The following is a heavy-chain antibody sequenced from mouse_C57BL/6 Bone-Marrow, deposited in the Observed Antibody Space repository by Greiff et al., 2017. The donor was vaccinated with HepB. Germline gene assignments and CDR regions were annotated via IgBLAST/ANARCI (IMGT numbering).Heavy chain of an antibody. Sequence: QVQLKQPGAELVKPGASVKMSCKASGYTFTSYWITWVKQRPGQGLEWIGDIYPGSGSTNYNEKFKSKATLNVDTSSSTAYMQLSSLTSEDSAVYSCASVVTPLVAYYFDYWCQVTTLTVSS. D-gene: IGHD1-1*01. CDR3: ASVVTPLVAYYFDY. J-gene: IGHJ2*01. CDR2: IYPGSGST. CDR1: GYTFTSYW. V-gene: IGHV1-55*01.